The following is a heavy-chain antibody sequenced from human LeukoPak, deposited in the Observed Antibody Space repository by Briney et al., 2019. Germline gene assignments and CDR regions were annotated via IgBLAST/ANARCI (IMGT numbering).Heavy chain of an antibody. CDR3: AKRRPGDDAFDT. V-gene: IGHV3-30*18. CDR1: GFTFSSYG. J-gene: IGHJ3*02. CDR2: ISYDGSNK. D-gene: IGHD7-27*01. Sequence: PGGSLRLSCAASGFTFSSYGMHWVRQAPGKGLEWVAVISYDGSNKYYADSVKGRFTISRDNSKNTLYLQMNSLRAEDTAVYYCAKRRPGDDAFDTWGQGTMVTVSS.